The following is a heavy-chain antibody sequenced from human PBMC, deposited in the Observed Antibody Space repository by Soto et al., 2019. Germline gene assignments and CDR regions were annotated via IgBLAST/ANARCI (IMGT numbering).Heavy chain of an antibody. Sequence: ASVKVSCKASGYTFNTYGINWVRQAPGQSLEWMGWISAYSGNPNYAQKVQGRVTMTTDTSTSTAYMELRSLRSDDTAVYYCARGWLYSSGSYYFDYWGQGTLVTVSS. CDR2: ISAYSGNP. D-gene: IGHD6-19*01. V-gene: IGHV1-18*01. CDR3: ARGWLYSSGSYYFDY. CDR1: GYTFNTYG. J-gene: IGHJ4*02.